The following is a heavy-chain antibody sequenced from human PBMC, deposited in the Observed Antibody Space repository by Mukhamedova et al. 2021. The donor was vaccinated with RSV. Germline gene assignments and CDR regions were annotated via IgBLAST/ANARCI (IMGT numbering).Heavy chain of an antibody. CDR2: LSYDGTNK. J-gene: IGHJ4*02. CDR3: ARGRSASCYSDADY. Sequence: SSHAMHWVCQAPGKGLEWVAVLSYDGTNKFYADSVKGRFTISRDNTNKTLYLQMNSLRAEDTAVYYCARGRSASCYSDADYWGQGT. CDR1: SSHA. V-gene: IGHV3-30*01. D-gene: IGHD2-2*02.